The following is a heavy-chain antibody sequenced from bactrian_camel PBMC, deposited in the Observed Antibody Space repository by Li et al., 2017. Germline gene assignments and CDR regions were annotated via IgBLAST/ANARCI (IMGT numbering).Heavy chain of an antibody. CDR2: ISSGGVYT. D-gene: IGHD3*01. V-gene: IGHV3S40*01. J-gene: IGHJ7*01. Sequence: VQLVESGGGLVQPGGSLRLSCAASGFPFSRTYMTWARQTPGKEREWVSCISSGGVYTSYVDSLKGRFTISRDNAKNTVYLQMDSLKPEDTAMYYCVRAVRLATIMDVAWGAMDTWGKGTQVTVS. CDR1: GFPFSRTY.